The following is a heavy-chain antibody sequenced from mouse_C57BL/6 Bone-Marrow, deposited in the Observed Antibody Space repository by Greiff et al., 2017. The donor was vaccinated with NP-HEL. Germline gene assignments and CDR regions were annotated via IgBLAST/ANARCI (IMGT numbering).Heavy chain of an antibody. CDR3: ATIYDGYYLYWYFDV. J-gene: IGHJ1*03. V-gene: IGHV1-81*01. CDR2: IYPSSGNT. Sequence: QVQLQQSGAELARPGASVKLSCKASGYTFTSYGIRWVKQRTGQGLEWIGEIYPSSGNTYYNEKFKGKATLTADKSSSTAYMGLRSLTSEDSAVYFCATIYDGYYLYWYFDVWGTGTTVTVSS. D-gene: IGHD2-3*01. CDR1: GYTFTSYG.